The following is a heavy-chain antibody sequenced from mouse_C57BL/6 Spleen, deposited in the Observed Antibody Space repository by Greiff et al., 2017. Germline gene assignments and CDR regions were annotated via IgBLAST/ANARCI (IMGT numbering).Heavy chain of an antibody. Sequence: EVKVVESGGGLVKPGGSLKLSCAASGFTFSDYGMHWVRQAPEKGLEWVAYISSGSSTIYYADTVKGRFTISRDNAKNTLFLQMTSLRAEDTAMYYCARPYDGFCDYWGQGTTLTVSS. CDR3: ARPYDGFCDY. CDR2: ISSGSSTI. J-gene: IGHJ2*01. D-gene: IGHD2-3*01. V-gene: IGHV5-17*01. CDR1: GFTFSDYG.